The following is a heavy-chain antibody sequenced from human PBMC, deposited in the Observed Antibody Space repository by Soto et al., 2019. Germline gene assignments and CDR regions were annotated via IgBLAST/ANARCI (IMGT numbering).Heavy chain of an antibody. D-gene: IGHD2-15*01. CDR2: ISAYNGNT. Sequence: ASVKASCKASGYTFTSYGISWVRQAPGQGLEWMGWISAYNGNTNYAQKLQGRVTMTTDTSTSTAYMELRSLRSDDTTVYYCARDRRVVVAATPDYWGQGTLVTVSS. CDR1: GYTFTSYG. V-gene: IGHV1-18*01. CDR3: ARDRRVVVAATPDY. J-gene: IGHJ4*02.